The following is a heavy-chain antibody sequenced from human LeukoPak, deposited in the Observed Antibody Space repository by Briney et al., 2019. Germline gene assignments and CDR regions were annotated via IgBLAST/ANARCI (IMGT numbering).Heavy chain of an antibody. Sequence: PGGSLRLSCAASGFTFSSYGMHWVRQAPGKGLEWVAFIRYDGSNKYYADSVKGRFTISRDNSKNTLYLQMNSLRAEDTAVYYCAKDYVRFGELEAEIDYRGQGTLVTVSS. CDR1: GFTFSSYG. CDR2: IRYDGSNK. CDR3: AKDYVRFGELEAEIDY. D-gene: IGHD3-10*01. V-gene: IGHV3-30*02. J-gene: IGHJ4*02.